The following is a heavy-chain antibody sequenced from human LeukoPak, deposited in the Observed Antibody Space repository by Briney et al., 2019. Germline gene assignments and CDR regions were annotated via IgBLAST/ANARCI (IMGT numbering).Heavy chain of an antibody. CDR3: ARGRSEGYGYSTAYYYMDV. J-gene: IGHJ6*03. CDR2: IYYSGST. D-gene: IGHD5-18*01. CDR1: GGSISSSSYY. Sequence: PSETLSLTCTVSGGSISSSSYYWGWIRQPPGKGLEWIGSIYYSGSTYYNPSLKSRVTISVDTSKNQFSLKLSSVTAADTAVYYCARGRSEGYGYSTAYYYMDVWGKGTTVTVSS. V-gene: IGHV4-39*07.